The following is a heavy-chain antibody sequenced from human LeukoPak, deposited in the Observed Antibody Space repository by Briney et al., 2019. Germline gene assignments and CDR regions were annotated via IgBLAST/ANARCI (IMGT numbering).Heavy chain of an antibody. D-gene: IGHD2-2*02. J-gene: IGHJ5*02. Sequence: GGSLRLSCAASGFTFSSYEMNWVRQAPGKGLEWVSYISSSGGAIYYADSVKGRFSISRDNANNSLYLQMESLRAEDTAVYYCAIYTTTRGWLDPWGQGTLVTVSS. CDR3: AIYTTTRGWLDP. CDR1: GFTFSSYE. V-gene: IGHV3-48*03. CDR2: ISSSGGAI.